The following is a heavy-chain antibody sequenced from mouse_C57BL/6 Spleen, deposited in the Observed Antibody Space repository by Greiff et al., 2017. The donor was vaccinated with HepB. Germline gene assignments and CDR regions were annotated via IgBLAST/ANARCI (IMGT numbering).Heavy chain of an antibody. CDR1: GYAFSSSW. J-gene: IGHJ1*03. D-gene: IGHD1-1*01. CDR2: IYPGDGDT. CDR3: ARKAEDGGYFDG. Sequence: QVQLQQSGPELVKPGASVKISCKASGYAFSSSWMNWVKQRPGKGLEWIGRIYPGDGDTNYNGKFKGKATLTADKSSSTAYMQLSSLTSEDSAVYFCARKAEDGGYFDGWGTGTTVTVSS. V-gene: IGHV1-82*01.